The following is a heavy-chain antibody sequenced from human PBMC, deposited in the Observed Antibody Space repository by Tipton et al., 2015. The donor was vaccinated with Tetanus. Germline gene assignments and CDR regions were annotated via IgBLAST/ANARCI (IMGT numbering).Heavy chain of an antibody. V-gene: IGHV4-39*07. CDR2: MFNSGST. Sequence: TLSLTCTVSGDSISGNSYYWGWIRQPPGKGLEWIGSMFNSGSTDYNPSLKSRVTISVDTSKNQFSLNLSSVTAADTAVYYCARGGITAAGILDYWGQGTLVTVSS. CDR1: GDSISGNSYY. J-gene: IGHJ4*02. D-gene: IGHD6-13*01. CDR3: ARGGITAAGILDY.